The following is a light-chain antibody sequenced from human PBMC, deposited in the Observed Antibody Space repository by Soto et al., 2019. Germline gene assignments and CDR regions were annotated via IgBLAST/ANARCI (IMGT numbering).Light chain of an antibody. CDR3: QKYDSAPLT. Sequence: DIQMTQSPSSLSASVGDRVTITCRASQAIYNYLAWYQRKPGEVPKLLIYAASTLQSGVPSRFSGSGSGTDFTITISSLQPEDVATYFCQKYDSAPLTFGGGTKVEMK. CDR1: QAIYNY. J-gene: IGKJ4*01. CDR2: AAS. V-gene: IGKV1-27*01.